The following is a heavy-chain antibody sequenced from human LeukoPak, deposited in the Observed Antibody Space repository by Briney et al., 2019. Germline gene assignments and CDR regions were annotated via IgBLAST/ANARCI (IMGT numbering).Heavy chain of an antibody. J-gene: IGHJ5*02. CDR1: GGSISSYY. CDR3: ASYSSGWYGNWFDP. V-gene: IGHV4-59*12. Sequence: PSETLSLTCTVSGGSISSYYWSWIRQPPGKGLEWIGYIYYSGSTNYNPSLKGRVTISVDTSKNQFSLKLRSVTAADTAVYYCASYSSGWYGNWFDPWGQGTLVTVSS. D-gene: IGHD6-19*01. CDR2: IYYSGST.